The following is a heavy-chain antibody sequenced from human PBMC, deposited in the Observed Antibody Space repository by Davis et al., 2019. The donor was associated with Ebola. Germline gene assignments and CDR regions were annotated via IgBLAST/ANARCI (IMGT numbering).Heavy chain of an antibody. CDR3: ARHERDDYGDYVVNYYYYGMDV. Sequence: AASVKVSCKASGYTFTSYGISWVRQAPGQGLEWMGWISAYNGNTNYAQKLQGRVTMTTDTSTSTAYMELRSLRSDDTAVYYCARHERDDYGDYVVNYYYYGMDVWGQGTTVTVSS. CDR2: ISAYNGNT. J-gene: IGHJ6*02. CDR1: GYTFTSYG. V-gene: IGHV1-18*01. D-gene: IGHD4-17*01.